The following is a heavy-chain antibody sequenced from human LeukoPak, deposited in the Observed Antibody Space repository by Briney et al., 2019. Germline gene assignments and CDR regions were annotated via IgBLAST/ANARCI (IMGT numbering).Heavy chain of an antibody. V-gene: IGHV4-30-4*01. D-gene: IGHD6-19*01. Sequence: SSQTLSLTCTVSGGSISSGDYYWSWIRQPPGKGLEWIGYIYYSGSTYYNPSLKSRVTISVDTSKNQFSLKLSSVTAADTAVYYCARRVAVAGTAAFDIWGQGTMVTVSS. CDR1: GGSISSGDYY. CDR3: ARRVAVAGTAAFDI. CDR2: IYYSGST. J-gene: IGHJ3*02.